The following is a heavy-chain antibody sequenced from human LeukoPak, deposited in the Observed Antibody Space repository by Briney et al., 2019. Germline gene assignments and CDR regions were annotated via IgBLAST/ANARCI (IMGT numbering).Heavy chain of an antibody. CDR2: IIPILGIA. V-gene: IGHV1-69*04. CDR1: GGTFTSYA. Sequence: SVKVSCKASGGTFTSYAISWVRQAPGQGLEWMGRIIPILGIANYAQKFQGRVTITADKSTSTAYMELSSLRSEDTAVYYCARDDGLWAFDIWGQGTMVTVSS. J-gene: IGHJ3*02. CDR3: ARDDGLWAFDI. D-gene: IGHD5-18*01.